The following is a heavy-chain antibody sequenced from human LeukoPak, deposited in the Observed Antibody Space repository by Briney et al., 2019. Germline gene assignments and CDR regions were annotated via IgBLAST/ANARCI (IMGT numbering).Heavy chain of an antibody. Sequence: GGSLRLSCAASGFTFSSYSMSWVRQAPGKGLEWVAGIRGSGGSTNYADSVKGRFTISRDSSKNTLYLHMSSLRAEDTAVYFCAKRGVVIRVILVGFHKEAYYFDSWGQGALVTVSS. V-gene: IGHV3-23*01. D-gene: IGHD3-22*01. CDR2: IRGSGGST. CDR1: GFTFSSYS. J-gene: IGHJ4*02. CDR3: AKRGVVIRVILVGFHKEAYYFDS.